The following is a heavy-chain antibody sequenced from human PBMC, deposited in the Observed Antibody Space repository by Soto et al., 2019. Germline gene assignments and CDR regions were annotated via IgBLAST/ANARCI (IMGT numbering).Heavy chain of an antibody. D-gene: IGHD2-15*01. CDR3: AKDLLKLGYCSGGSCYSVFDY. Sequence: EVQLVESGGGLVQPGRSLRLSCAASGFTFDDYAMHWVRQAPGKGLEWVSGIRWNSGSIGYADSVKGRFTISRDNAKNSLYLQMNSLRAEDTAWYYCAKDLLKLGYCSGGSCYSVFDYWGQGTLVTVSS. V-gene: IGHV3-9*01. J-gene: IGHJ4*02. CDR2: IRWNSGSI. CDR1: GFTFDDYA.